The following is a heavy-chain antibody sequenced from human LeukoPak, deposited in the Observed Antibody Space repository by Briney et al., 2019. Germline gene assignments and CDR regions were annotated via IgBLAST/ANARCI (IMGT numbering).Heavy chain of an antibody. CDR1: GLTLKKYL. V-gene: IGHV3-7*04. CDR3: AGKYLAVLDV. Sequence: GGSLRLSCAPSGLTLKKYLLTGVRQAPGKGLEWVANIKPDGSEKFYLDSVKGRFTISRDNAKNSLYLQMNSLRVEDTAVYYCAGKYLAVLDVWGQGTMVAVSS. D-gene: IGHD2-2*01. CDR2: IKPDGSEK. J-gene: IGHJ3*01.